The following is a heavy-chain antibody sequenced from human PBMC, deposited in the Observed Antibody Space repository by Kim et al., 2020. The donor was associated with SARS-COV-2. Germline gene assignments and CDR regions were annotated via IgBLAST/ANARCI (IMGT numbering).Heavy chain of an antibody. CDR3: ARGFRWGLFDY. D-gene: IGHD1-26*01. J-gene: IGHJ4*02. CDR2: IYYSGST. Sequence: SETLSLTCTVSGGSISSSSYYWGWIRQPPGKGLEWIGSIYYSGSTYYNPSLKSRVTISVDTSKNQFSLKLSSVTAADTAVYYCARGFRWGLFDYWGQGTLVTVSS. CDR1: GGSISSSSYY. V-gene: IGHV4-39*01.